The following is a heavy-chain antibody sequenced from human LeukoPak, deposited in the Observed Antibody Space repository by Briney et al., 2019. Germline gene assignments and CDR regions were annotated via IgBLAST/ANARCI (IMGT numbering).Heavy chain of an antibody. D-gene: IGHD5/OR15-5a*01. CDR1: GFNFNIYS. J-gene: IGHJ4*02. V-gene: IGHV3-23*01. Sequence: PGGSLRLSYRASGFNFNIYSMNWVRQAPGKGLEGVSVIRAECDPTHYGDSVNGRVTISRDNSKNMVYLQMNSLRAEDTAMYYCGKDGPCPDSVCPTKIVVAGYVDHWGQGTLVTVSS. CDR3: GKDGPCPDSVCPTKIVVAGYVDH. CDR2: IRAECDPT.